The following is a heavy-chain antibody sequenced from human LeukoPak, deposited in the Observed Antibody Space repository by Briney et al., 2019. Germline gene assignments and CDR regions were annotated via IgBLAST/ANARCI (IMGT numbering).Heavy chain of an antibody. J-gene: IGHJ4*02. D-gene: IGHD1-26*01. CDR1: GFTFSSYW. CDR3: GAKVGATYDY. Sequence: GGSLRLSCAASGFTFSSYWMHWVRQAPGKGLVWVSRINSDGSSTSYADSVKGRFTISRDNAKNTLYLQMNSLRVEDTAVYYCGAKVGATYDYWGQGTLDTVSS. CDR2: INSDGSST. V-gene: IGHV3-74*01.